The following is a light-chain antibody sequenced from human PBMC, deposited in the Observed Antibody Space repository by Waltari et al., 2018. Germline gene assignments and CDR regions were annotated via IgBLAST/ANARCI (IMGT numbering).Light chain of an antibody. Sequence: ENVLTQSPGTLSLSPGERATLSCRASQSVSSNYLGWYQQLPGQAPRLLIYGTSSRATGIPDRFSGSGSGTDFTLTISRLEPEDFAVYYCQQYGNSVWTFGQGTKVEIK. CDR1: QSVSSNY. CDR3: QQYGNSVWT. CDR2: GTS. J-gene: IGKJ1*01. V-gene: IGKV3-20*01.